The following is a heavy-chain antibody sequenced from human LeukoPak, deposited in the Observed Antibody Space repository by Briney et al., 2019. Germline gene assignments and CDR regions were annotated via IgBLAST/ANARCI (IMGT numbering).Heavy chain of an antibody. CDR3: ARVYGSGYDFRGAFDI. D-gene: IGHD5-12*01. J-gene: IGHJ3*02. CDR1: GYSISSGNY. V-gene: IGHV4-38-2*02. Sequence: SETLSLTCSVSGYSISSGNYWGWIRLPPGKGLQWIGSIYHSGSTYYNPSLKSRVTISVDTSKNQFSLKLNSVTAADTAVYYCARVYGSGYDFRGAFDIWGQGTMVTVSS. CDR2: IYHSGST.